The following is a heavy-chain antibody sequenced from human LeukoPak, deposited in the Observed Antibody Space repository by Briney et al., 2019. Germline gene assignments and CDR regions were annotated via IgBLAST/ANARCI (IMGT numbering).Heavy chain of an antibody. D-gene: IGHD3-10*01. CDR3: AKDNMVRGVIIMDLPDY. J-gene: IGHJ4*02. CDR1: GFTLDDYA. CDR2: ISWNSGSI. Sequence: GGSLRLSCAASGFTLDDYAMHWVRHAPGKGLEWVSGISWNSGSIGYADSVKGRFTISRDNAKNSLYLQMNSLRAEDTALYYCAKDNMVRGVIIMDLPDYWGQGTLVTVSS. V-gene: IGHV3-9*01.